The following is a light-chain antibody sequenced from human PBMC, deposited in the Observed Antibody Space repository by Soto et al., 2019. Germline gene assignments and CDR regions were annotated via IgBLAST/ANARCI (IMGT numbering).Light chain of an antibody. Sequence: EIMLTQSPGTLSLSPGERATLSCRASQSISSSYLAWYQQKPGQAPRLLLYGASSRATGIPDRFSGSGSGTEFTLTISRLEPDDVAVYYYQQYDSSPWTFGEGTKVEIK. CDR3: QQYDSSPWT. CDR2: GAS. CDR1: QSISSSY. V-gene: IGKV3-20*01. J-gene: IGKJ1*01.